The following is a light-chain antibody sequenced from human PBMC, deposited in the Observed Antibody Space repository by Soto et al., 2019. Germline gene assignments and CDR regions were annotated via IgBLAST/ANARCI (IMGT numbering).Light chain of an antibody. CDR2: DAS. CDR3: QQYASSPLT. Sequence: EVVLTQSPGTLSLSPGERATLSCRASQSVTSSYLAWYQQKPGQAPRLLIYDASSRATGIPDRFSGSGSGSDFPLTIRRLEPEDCAVYYCQQYASSPLTFGGGTTVDIK. CDR1: QSVTSSY. J-gene: IGKJ4*01. V-gene: IGKV3-20*01.